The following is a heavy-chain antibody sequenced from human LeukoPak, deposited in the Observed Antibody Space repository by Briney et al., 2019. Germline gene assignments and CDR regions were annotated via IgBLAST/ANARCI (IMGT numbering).Heavy chain of an antibody. V-gene: IGHV4-34*01. J-gene: IGHJ6*03. CDR3: ARERREQLVPGTYYYYYMDV. CDR2: INHSGST. D-gene: IGHD6-6*01. Sequence: SETLSLTCAVYGGSFSGYYWSWLRQPPGKGLEWIGEINHSGSTNYNPSLKSRVTISVDTSKNQFSLKLSSVTAADTAVYYCARERREQLVPGTYYYYYMDVWGKGTTVTVSS. CDR1: GGSFSGYY.